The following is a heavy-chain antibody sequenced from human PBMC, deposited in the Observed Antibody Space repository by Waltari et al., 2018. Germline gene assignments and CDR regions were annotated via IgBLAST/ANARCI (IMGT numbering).Heavy chain of an antibody. CDR3: AKDRGWFRFDY. V-gene: IGHV3-7*01. J-gene: IGHJ4*02. Sequence: EVQLAESGGGLVQPGGSLRLSCAASGFAFRDSWLSWVRQAPGKGLEWVAQIKEDGSRKYYVGSVRDRFTISRDNAKNSLYLEMNSLRDEDTAVYYCAKDRGWFRFDYWGQGTLVTVSP. D-gene: IGHD3-10*01. CDR2: IKEDGSRK. CDR1: GFAFRDSW.